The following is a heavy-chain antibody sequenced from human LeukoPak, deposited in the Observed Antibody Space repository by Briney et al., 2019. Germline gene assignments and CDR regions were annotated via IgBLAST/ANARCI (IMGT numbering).Heavy chain of an antibody. D-gene: IGHD3-10*01. V-gene: IGHV4-4*02. J-gene: IGHJ6*02. CDR3: ARDPVSGDLLYYYYGMDV. CDR2: IYHSGST. CDR1: GGAISSSNW. Sequence: SETLSLTCAVSGGAISSSNWWSWVRQPPGKGLEWNGEIYHSGSTNYNPSLKSRVTISVDKSKNQFSLKLSSVTAADTAVYYCARDPVSGDLLYYYYGMDVWGQGTTVTVSS.